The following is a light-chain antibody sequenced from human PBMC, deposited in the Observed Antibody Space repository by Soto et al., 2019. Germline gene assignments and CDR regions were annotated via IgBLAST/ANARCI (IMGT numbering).Light chain of an antibody. Sequence: DIQMTQSPSSVSASVGDRITITCRACQEIGGRLAWCQQKPGKAPQYLIQAASILQSGVPSRFSGSGSVTEFILTINNLQPEDFASYFCLQVYSFPRTFGLGTKVEI. CDR1: QEIGGR. CDR2: AAS. CDR3: LQVYSFPRT. V-gene: IGKV1-12*01. J-gene: IGKJ1*01.